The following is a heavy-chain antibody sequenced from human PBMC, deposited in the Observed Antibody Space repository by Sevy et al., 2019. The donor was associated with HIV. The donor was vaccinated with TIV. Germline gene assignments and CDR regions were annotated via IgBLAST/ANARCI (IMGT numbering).Heavy chain of an antibody. CDR3: AKRDLNHQFLLDF. Sequence: GGSLRLSCAASGFTFDRYFMHWVRQAPGKGLEWLALISGDGSDTSYADSLRGRFTISRDNSKNTLSLQMNRLGTEDTAVYFCAKRDLNHQFLLDFWGQGTLVTVSS. CDR1: GFTFDRYF. CDR2: ISGDGSDT. J-gene: IGHJ4*02. D-gene: IGHD2-21*01. V-gene: IGHV3-30*18.